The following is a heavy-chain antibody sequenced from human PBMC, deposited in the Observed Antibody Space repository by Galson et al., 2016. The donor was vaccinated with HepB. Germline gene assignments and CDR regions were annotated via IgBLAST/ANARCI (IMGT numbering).Heavy chain of an antibody. CDR2: MNPKSGNT. D-gene: IGHD2-8*01. J-gene: IGHJ6*02. V-gene: IGHV1-8*01. CDR1: GYTFSNYD. Sequence: SVKVSCKASGYTFSNYDINWVRQVPGQGPEWMAWMNPKSGNTGYAQSFKARVTMTRDTSISTAYMELYSLTSEDTAVYFCARGGTLPKTNLYGMDVWGQGTTVTVSS. CDR3: ARGGTLPKTNLYGMDV.